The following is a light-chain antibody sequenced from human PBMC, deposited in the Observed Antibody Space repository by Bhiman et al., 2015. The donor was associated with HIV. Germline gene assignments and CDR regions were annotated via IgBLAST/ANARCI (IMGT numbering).Light chain of an antibody. CDR3: SSYTSSSTYV. Sequence: QSALTQPRSVSGSPGQSVAISCTGTNSDVGGYNFVSWYQQHPGKAPKLMIYDVTKRPSGVSNRFSGSKSGNTASLTISGLQAEDEADYYCSSYTSSSTYVFGTGTNVTVL. V-gene: IGLV2-11*01. CDR2: DVT. CDR1: NSDVGGYNF. J-gene: IGLJ1*01.